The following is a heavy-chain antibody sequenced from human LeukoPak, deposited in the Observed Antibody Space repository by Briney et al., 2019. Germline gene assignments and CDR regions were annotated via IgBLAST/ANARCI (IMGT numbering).Heavy chain of an antibody. Sequence: GGPLRLSCAASGFTFSSYEMNWVRHAPGKGLEWVSYISSSGSTIYYADSVKGRFTISRDNAKNSLYLQMNSLRAEDTAVYYCARESRSSGWDYFDYWGQGTPVTVSS. CDR1: GFTFSSYE. CDR2: ISSSGSTI. CDR3: ARESRSSGWDYFDY. D-gene: IGHD6-19*01. V-gene: IGHV3-48*03. J-gene: IGHJ4*02.